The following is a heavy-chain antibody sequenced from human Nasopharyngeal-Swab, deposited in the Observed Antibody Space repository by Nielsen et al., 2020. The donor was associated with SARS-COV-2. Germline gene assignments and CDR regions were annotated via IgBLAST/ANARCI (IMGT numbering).Heavy chain of an antibody. J-gene: IGHJ4*02. CDR3: AKDRRPLDY. V-gene: IGHV3-11*01. D-gene: IGHD6-6*01. CDR1: GFTFSDYY. Sequence: GESLKISCAASGFTFSDYYMSWIRQAPGKGLEWVSYISSSGSSKYYADSVKGRFTISRDNAKNSLYLQMNSLRAEDTAIYYCAKDRRPLDYWGQGTLVTVSS. CDR2: ISSSGSSK.